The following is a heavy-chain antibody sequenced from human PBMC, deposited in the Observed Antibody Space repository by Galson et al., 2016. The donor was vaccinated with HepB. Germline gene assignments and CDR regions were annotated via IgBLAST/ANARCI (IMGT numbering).Heavy chain of an antibody. CDR3: ARDDFGDSIDY. J-gene: IGHJ4*02. CDR2: IWYEGSNK. V-gene: IGHV3-33*01. D-gene: IGHD4-17*01. Sequence: SLRLSCAASGFSFSSYGMHWVHQAPGKALERVAVIWYEGSNKYYADSVKGRFTISRDNSKNTLFVQMNSLRAEDTAVYYCARDDFGDSIDYWGQGTLVTVSS. CDR1: GFSFSSYG.